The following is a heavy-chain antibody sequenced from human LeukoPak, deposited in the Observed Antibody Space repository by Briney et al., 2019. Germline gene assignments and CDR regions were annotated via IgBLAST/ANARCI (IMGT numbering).Heavy chain of an antibody. CDR3: ARGNGGVMVMDV. Sequence: PGGSLRLSCAASGFTFSSYSMNWVRQAPGKGLEWVSSISSSSSYIYYADSAKGRFTISRDNAKNSLYLQMNSLRAEDTAVYYCARGNGGVMVMDVWGKGTTVTVSS. CDR1: GFTFSSYS. J-gene: IGHJ6*04. D-gene: IGHD3-16*01. CDR2: ISSSSSYI. V-gene: IGHV3-21*01.